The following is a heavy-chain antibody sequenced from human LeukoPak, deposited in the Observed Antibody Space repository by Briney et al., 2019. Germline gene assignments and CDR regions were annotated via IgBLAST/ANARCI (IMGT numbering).Heavy chain of an antibody. V-gene: IGHV3-33*01. D-gene: IGHD4-17*01. J-gene: IGHJ3*01. CDR1: GFTFSKYG. Sequence: GGSLRLSCAGAGFTFSKYGMHWFRQAPGLRLGWVATVWYSGKTKYYSDSVKGRFTISRDNSRSTLYLQLTSLIAEGTALYYCASNGDDTEISVWGQGTLVTVSS. CDR3: ASNGDDTEISV. CDR2: VWYSGKTK.